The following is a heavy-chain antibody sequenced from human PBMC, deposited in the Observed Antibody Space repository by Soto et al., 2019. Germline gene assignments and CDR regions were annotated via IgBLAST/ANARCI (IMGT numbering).Heavy chain of an antibody. D-gene: IGHD7-27*01. J-gene: IGHJ6*02. CDR3: ARVPRAGDLYYYYGLDV. V-gene: IGHV3-30-3*01. CDR1: GFTFSSYA. Sequence: QVQLVESGGGVVQPGRSLRLSCAASGFTFSSYAMHWVRQAPGKGLEWVAVISYDGSNKYYADSVKGRFTISRDNSKKTLYRKVNSLRAKNTAVYYYARVPRAGDLYYYYGLDVWGQGTTVTVSS. CDR2: ISYDGSNK.